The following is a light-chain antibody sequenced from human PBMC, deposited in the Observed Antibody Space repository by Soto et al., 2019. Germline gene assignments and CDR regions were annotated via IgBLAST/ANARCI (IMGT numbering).Light chain of an antibody. CDR3: GTWDSSLSVVV. V-gene: IGLV1-51*01. CDR2: DNN. J-gene: IGLJ2*01. CDR1: SSNIGNNF. Sequence: QSILTQPPSVSAAPGQKVTISCSGSSSNIGNNFVSWYQQLPGTAPRLLIYDNNKRPSEIPDRFSGSKSVTSATLGITGLQTGDEADYYCGTWDSSLSVVVFGGGTKLTVL.